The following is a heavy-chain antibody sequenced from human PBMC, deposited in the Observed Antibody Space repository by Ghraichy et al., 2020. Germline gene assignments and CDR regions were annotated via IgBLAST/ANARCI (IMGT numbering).Heavy chain of an antibody. V-gene: IGHV3-7*03. J-gene: IGHJ4*02. D-gene: IGHD2-8*02. CDR2: IKQDGSER. CDR3: ARGRGYCTGGSCFIYFAD. CDR1: GFTFSSFW. Sequence: GGSLRLSCAASGFTFSSFWMTWVRQAPGKGLEWVATIKQDGSERYYVDSVKGRFTVSRDNAKSSLYLQMDSLRTEDTAVYYCARGRGYCTGGSCFIYFADWGQGTLVPVSS.